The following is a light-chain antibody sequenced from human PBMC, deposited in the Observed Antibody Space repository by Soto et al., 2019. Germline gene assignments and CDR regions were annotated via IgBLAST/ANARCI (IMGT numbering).Light chain of an antibody. V-gene: IGKV1-5*01. CDR1: QSISSW. CDR3: QQYDNYSRT. CDR2: DAS. J-gene: IGKJ1*01. Sequence: DIQMTQSPSTLSASLGDRVTITCRASQSISSWLAWYQQKPGKAPKLLIYDASSLESGVPSRFSGSGSGTEFTLTISSLQPDDFATYYCQQYDNYSRTFGQGTKVDI.